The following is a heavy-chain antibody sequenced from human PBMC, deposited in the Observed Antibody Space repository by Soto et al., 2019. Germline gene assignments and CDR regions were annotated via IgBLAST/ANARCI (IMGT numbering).Heavy chain of an antibody. CDR1: GGSISSGGYY. CDR3: AGAGSGYLQRFNYYYMDV. V-gene: IGHV4-31*03. J-gene: IGHJ6*03. Sequence: SETLSLTCTVSGGSISSGGYYWSWIRQHPGKGLEWIGYIYYSGSTYYNPSLKSRVTISVDTSKNQFSLKLSSVTAADTAVYYCAGAGSGYLQRFNYYYMDVWGKGTTVTVSS. CDR2: IYYSGST. D-gene: IGHD5-12*01.